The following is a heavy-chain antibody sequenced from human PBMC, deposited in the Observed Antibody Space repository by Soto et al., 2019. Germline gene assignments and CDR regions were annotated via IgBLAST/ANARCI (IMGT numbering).Heavy chain of an antibody. V-gene: IGHV3-23*03. CDR3: AKDGGGYYYYYGMDV. CDR1: GFTFSSYA. Sequence: PGGSLRLSCAASGFTFSSYAMRCVRQAPGKGLEWVSAISDGGSSTYYADSVKGRFTISRDNSKNTLYLQMNSLRAEDTAVYYCAKDGGGYYYYYGMDVWGQGTTVTVSS. J-gene: IGHJ6*02. D-gene: IGHD3-16*01. CDR2: ISDGGSST.